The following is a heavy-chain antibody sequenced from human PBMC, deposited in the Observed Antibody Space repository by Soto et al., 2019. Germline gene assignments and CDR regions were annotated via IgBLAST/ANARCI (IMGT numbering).Heavy chain of an antibody. Sequence: EVQLVESGGGLVQPGGSLRLSCAASGVTVSSNSMSWVRQAPGKGLEWVSVIYSGGSTYYADSVKGRFTISRDNSKNTLYLQMHSLRAEDTAVYYCARHGYNYGGGYFDYWGQGTLVTVSS. J-gene: IGHJ4*02. CDR3: ARHGYNYGGGYFDY. D-gene: IGHD5-18*01. V-gene: IGHV3-66*04. CDR1: GVTVSSNS. CDR2: IYSGGST.